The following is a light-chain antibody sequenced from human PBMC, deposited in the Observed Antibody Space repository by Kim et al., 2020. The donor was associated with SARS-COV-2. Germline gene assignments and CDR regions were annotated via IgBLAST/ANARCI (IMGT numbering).Light chain of an antibody. Sequence: SSELTQDPAVSLALGQTVTITCQGDSLNTYFPTWYQQKPGQAPLLVIYGKNNRPLVISDRFSGPKSGNTASLTITGIQAEDEADYFCQCRDSSGKQLLFG. V-gene: IGLV3-19*01. CDR3: QCRDSSGKQLL. CDR2: GKN. CDR1: SLNTYF. J-gene: IGLJ2*01.